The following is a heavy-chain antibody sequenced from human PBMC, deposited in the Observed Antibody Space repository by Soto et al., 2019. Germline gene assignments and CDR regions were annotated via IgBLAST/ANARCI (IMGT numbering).Heavy chain of an antibody. CDR1: GFTFNDYY. CDR3: ARRGPAEYYFDY. D-gene: IGHD3-10*01. J-gene: IGHJ4*02. V-gene: IGHV3-11*01. CDR2: ISASGSSV. Sequence: LRLSCAASGFTFNDYYMSWIRQAPGKGLEWVSYISASGSSVTYADSVKGRFTISRDNAKNSLSLQMNSLRAEDTAVYYCARRGPAEYYFDYWGQGTLVTVSS.